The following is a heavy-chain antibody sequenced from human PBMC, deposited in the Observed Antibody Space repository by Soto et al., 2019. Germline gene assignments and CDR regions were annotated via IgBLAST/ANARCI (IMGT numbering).Heavy chain of an antibody. CDR3: ARVAADRASWLDP. V-gene: IGHV4-59*01. CDR1: GDSISTYN. D-gene: IGHD5-18*01. Sequence: QGQLQESGPGLVKPSETLSLTCTVSGDSISTYNWGWIRQPPGKGLEWIGCIYYSGVTNYNPSLXXRXSISADTPKNQLSLKLNSVTAADTAVYYCARVAADRASWLDPWGQGTLVTVSS. J-gene: IGHJ5*02. CDR2: IYYSGVT.